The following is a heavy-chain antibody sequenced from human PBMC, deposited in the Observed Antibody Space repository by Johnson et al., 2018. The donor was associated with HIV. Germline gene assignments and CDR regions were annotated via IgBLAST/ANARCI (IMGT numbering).Heavy chain of an antibody. Sequence: VQLVESGGGLVQPGGSLRLSCGASGFSVSNNYMNWVRQAPGKGLEWVSVIYSGGSTYYADSVKCRFILSRDNSKNTLFLQMNSLRAEDTAVYYCARSGYGSGSTHDAFDIWGQGTMVTVSS. V-gene: IGHV3-66*01. D-gene: IGHD3-10*01. CDR3: ARSGYGSGSTHDAFDI. J-gene: IGHJ3*02. CDR1: GFSVSNNY. CDR2: IYSGGST.